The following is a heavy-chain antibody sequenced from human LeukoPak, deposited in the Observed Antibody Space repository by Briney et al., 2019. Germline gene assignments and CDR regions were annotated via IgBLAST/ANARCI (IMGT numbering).Heavy chain of an antibody. CDR3: AKAGEAVAGPFDY. CDR1: GFTFSSYA. J-gene: IGHJ4*02. V-gene: IGHV3-23*01. CDR2: ISGSGGST. D-gene: IGHD6-19*01. Sequence: GGSLRLSCAASGFTFSSYAMSWVRQAPGKGLEWVSTISGSGGSTYYADSVKGRFTISRDNSKNTLYLQMNSLRVEDTVVYYCAKAGEAVAGPFDYWGQGTLVTVSS.